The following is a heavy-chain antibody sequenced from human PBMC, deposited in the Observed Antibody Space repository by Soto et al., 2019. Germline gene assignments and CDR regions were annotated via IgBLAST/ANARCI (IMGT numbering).Heavy chain of an antibody. CDR1: GFTFSDYY. V-gene: IGHV3-11*01. CDR2: ISSSGSTI. J-gene: IGHJ6*02. Sequence: GGSLRLSCAASGFTFSDYYMSWIRQAPGKGLEWVSYISSSGSTIYYADSVKGRFTISRDNAKNSLYLQMNSLRAEDTAVYYCARHGGEGVGARYYYYYYGMDVWGQGTTVTVSS. CDR3: ARHGGEGVGARYYYYYYGMDV. D-gene: IGHD1-26*01.